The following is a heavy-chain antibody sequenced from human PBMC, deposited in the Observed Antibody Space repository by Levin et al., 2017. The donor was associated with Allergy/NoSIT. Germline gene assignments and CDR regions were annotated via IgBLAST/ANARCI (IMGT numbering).Heavy chain of an antibody. CDR1: GYSFNDYW. CDR2: IFPGDSDT. CDR3: ARQKRSSWGFDY. J-gene: IGHJ4*02. V-gene: IGHV5-51*01. Sequence: KVSCKGSGYSFNDYWIAWVRQMPGKGLEWMGIIFPGDSDTRYSPSFQGQVTISADKSISTASLQWSSLKASDTAIYYCARQKRSSWGFDYWGQGTLVTVSS. D-gene: IGHD3-16*01.